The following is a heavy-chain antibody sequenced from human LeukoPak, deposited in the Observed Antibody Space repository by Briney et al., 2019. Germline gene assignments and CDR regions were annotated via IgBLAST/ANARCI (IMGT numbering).Heavy chain of an antibody. CDR2: ISYDGSNK. CDR3: ARHGPDYYYYYMDV. V-gene: IGHV3-30*03. D-gene: IGHD2-8*01. J-gene: IGHJ6*03. CDR1: GFTFSDYG. Sequence: GGSLRLSCAAAGFTFSDYGMNWVRQAPGKGLEWVAVISYDGSNKYYAGSVKGRFTISRDNSKNTLYLQMNSLRAEDTAVYYCARHGPDYYYYYMDVWGKGTTVTVSS.